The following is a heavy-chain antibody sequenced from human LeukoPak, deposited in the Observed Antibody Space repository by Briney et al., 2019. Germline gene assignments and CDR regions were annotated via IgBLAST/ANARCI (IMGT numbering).Heavy chain of an antibody. Sequence: PGGSLRLSCAASGFTFSSHTMHWVRQAPGKGLEWVAVISFDGTNKYYADSVKGRFTISRDNSKNTLYLQMNSLRPEDTAVYYCARAPTPMTTVTTLGYWGQGTLVTVSS. CDR1: GFTFSSHT. CDR2: ISFDGTNK. CDR3: ARAPTPMTTVTTLGY. D-gene: IGHD4-17*01. J-gene: IGHJ4*02. V-gene: IGHV3-30-3*01.